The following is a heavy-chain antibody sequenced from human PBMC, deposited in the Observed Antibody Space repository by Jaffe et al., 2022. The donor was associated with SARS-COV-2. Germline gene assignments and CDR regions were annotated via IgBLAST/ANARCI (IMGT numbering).Heavy chain of an antibody. CDR2: ITRTSEGGVV. CDR1: GFTFAHTW. D-gene: IGHD3-22*01. CDR3: TRFYYDSSGPDY. V-gene: IGHV3-15*01. J-gene: IGHJ4*02. Sequence: EVQLVESGGGLVKPGESLRVSCVGSGFTFAHTWLTWVRQAPGKGLEWVGRITRTSEGGVVDYAERVKGRFTISRDDSVNTLYLQMNSLKTEDTAMYYCTRFYYDSSGPDYWGQGTLVTVSS.